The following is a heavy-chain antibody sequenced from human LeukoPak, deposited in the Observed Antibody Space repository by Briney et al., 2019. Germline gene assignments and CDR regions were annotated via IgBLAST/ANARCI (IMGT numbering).Heavy chain of an antibody. CDR2: IYYSGST. CDR1: SGSISSSSYY. J-gene: IGHJ4*02. D-gene: IGHD6-13*01. Sequence: SETLSLTCTVSSGSISSSSYYWGWIRQPPGKGLEWIGSIYYSGSTYYNPSLKSRVTISVDTSKNQFSLKLSSVTAADTAVYYCARWNGYSSSWYFDYWGQGTLVTVSS. CDR3: ARWNGYSSSWYFDY. V-gene: IGHV4-39*01.